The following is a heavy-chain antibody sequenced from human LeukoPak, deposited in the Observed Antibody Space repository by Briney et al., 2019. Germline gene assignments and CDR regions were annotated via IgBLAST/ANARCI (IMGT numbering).Heavy chain of an antibody. CDR3: ARSGRKDYYDSSGYGPLDY. D-gene: IGHD3-22*01. CDR1: GFTFSSYSMN. CDR2: IYYSGST. J-gene: IGHJ4*02. V-gene: IGHV4-59*05. Sequence: GSLRLSCAASGFTFSSYSMNWVRQAPGKGLEWIGSIYYSGSTYYNPSLKSRVTISVDTSKNQFYLKLSPVTAADTAVYYCARSGRKDYYDSSGYGPLDYWGQGTLVTVSS.